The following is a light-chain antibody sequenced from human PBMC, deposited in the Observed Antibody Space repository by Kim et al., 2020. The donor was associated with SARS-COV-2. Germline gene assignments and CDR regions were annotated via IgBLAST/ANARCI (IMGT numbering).Light chain of an antibody. CDR1: QSINTE. J-gene: IGKJ5*01. CDR3: QQRRSWPVT. V-gene: IGKV3-11*01. CDR2: DTS. Sequence: LSPGKRATRSCRASQSINTELAWYQQRAGQAPRLLIYDTSNRATGIPARFSGSGSGTDFTLTISSLEPGDFAVYYCQQRRSWPVTFGQGTRLEIK.